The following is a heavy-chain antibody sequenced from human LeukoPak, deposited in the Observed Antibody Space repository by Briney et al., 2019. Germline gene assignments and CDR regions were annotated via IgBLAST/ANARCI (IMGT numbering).Heavy chain of an antibody. CDR2: ISNSGGST. Sequence: GGSLRLSWAASGFTFSSYAMSWVRQAPGKGLEWVSVISNSGGSTYYADSVKGRFTISRDNSKNTLYLQMNSLRAEDTAVYYCARLSGSRTAGYFDYWGQGTLVTVSS. J-gene: IGHJ4*02. V-gene: IGHV3-23*01. CDR1: GFTFSSYA. CDR3: ARLSGSRTAGYFDY. D-gene: IGHD1-26*01.